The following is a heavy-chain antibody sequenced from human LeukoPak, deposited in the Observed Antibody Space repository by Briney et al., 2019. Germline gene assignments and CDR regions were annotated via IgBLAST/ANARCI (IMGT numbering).Heavy chain of an antibody. V-gene: IGHV3-23*01. Sequence: GRSLRLSCAASGFTFDDYAMSWVRQAPGKGLEWVSAISGGGGSTYYADSVKGRFTISRDNSKNTLYLQMNSLRAEDTAVYYCAKVQGVGSGSSYYYYYGMDVWGQGTTVTVSS. CDR1: GFTFDDYA. D-gene: IGHD3-10*01. J-gene: IGHJ6*02. CDR2: ISGGGGST. CDR3: AKVQGVGSGSSYYYYYGMDV.